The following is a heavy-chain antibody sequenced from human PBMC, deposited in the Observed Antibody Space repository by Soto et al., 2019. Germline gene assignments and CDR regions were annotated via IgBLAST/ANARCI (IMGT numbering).Heavy chain of an antibody. J-gene: IGHJ4*02. CDR2: INAYNGKT. CDR3: ARGSSPVDFDY. D-gene: IGHD6-13*01. Sequence: QVQLVQSGAEVKKPGASVKVSCKTSGYTFSNYGINWVRQAPGQGLEWMGWINAYNGKTNFAQRLQGRVTLTTDTSTNTAYMELMSLRSDDTAVYYCARGSSPVDFDYWGQGTLVTVSS. V-gene: IGHV1-18*01. CDR1: GYTFSNYG.